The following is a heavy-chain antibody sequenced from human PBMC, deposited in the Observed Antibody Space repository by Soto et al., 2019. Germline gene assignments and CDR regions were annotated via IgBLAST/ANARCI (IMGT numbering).Heavy chain of an antibody. CDR1: GFTFSSYA. D-gene: IGHD6-13*01. CDR3: RKPIHLSSWVTLFDY. CDR2: ISGSGGST. V-gene: IGHV3-23*01. J-gene: IGHJ4*02. Sequence: GGSLRLSCAASGFTFSSYAMSWVRQAPGKGLEWVSAISGSGGSTYYADSVKGRFTISRDNSKNTLYLQMNSLRAEDTAVYYCRKPIHLSSWVTLFDYWGQGTLVTVSS.